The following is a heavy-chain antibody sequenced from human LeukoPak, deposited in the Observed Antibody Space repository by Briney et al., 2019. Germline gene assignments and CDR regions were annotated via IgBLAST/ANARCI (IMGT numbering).Heavy chain of an antibody. Sequence: GGSLRLSCAASGFTFSDYYMSWIRQAPGKGLEWVSYISSSGSTIYYADSVKGRFTISRDNAKNSLYLQMNSLRAEDTAVYHCARVAAAGTSLWFDPWGQGTLVTVSS. CDR2: ISSSGSTI. J-gene: IGHJ5*02. CDR3: ARVAAAGTSLWFDP. CDR1: GFTFSDYY. V-gene: IGHV3-11*01. D-gene: IGHD6-13*01.